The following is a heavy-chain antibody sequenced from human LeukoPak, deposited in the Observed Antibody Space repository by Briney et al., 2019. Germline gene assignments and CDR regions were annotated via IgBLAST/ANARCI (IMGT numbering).Heavy chain of an antibody. CDR2: ISWNSGSI. J-gene: IGHJ4*02. Sequence: PGRSLRLSCAASGFTFDDYAMHWVRQAPGKGLEWVSGISWNSGSIGYADSVKGRFTISRDNSKNSLYLQMNSLRTEDTALYYCAKDGGFDYWGQGTLVTVSS. V-gene: IGHV3-9*01. CDR3: AKDGGFDY. CDR1: GFTFDDYA.